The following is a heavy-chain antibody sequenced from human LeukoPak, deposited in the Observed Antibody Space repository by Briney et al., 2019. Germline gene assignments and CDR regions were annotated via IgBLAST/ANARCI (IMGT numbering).Heavy chain of an antibody. CDR2: IIPIFGTA. Sequence: SVKVSCKASGATFSSYAISRVRQAPGQGLEWMGGIIPIFGTANYAQKFQGRVTITADESTSTAYMELSSLRSEDTAVYYCARVLDVVVPAAHYYYYYMDVWGKGTTVTVSS. V-gene: IGHV1-69*13. CDR3: ARVLDVVVPAAHYYYYYMDV. D-gene: IGHD2-2*01. CDR1: GATFSSYA. J-gene: IGHJ6*03.